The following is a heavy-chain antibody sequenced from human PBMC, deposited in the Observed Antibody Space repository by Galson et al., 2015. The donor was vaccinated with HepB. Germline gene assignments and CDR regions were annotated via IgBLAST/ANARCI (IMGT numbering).Heavy chain of an antibody. CDR3: AREMNDYGDRPPDY. V-gene: IGHV3-7*01. D-gene: IGHD4-17*01. CDR2: IKQDGSEK. Sequence: SLRLSCAASGFTFSSYWMSWVRQAPGKGLEWVANIKQDGSEKYYVDSVKGRFTISRDNAKNSLYLQMNSLRAEDTAVYYCAREMNDYGDRPPDYWGQGTLVTVSS. J-gene: IGHJ4*02. CDR1: GFTFSSYW.